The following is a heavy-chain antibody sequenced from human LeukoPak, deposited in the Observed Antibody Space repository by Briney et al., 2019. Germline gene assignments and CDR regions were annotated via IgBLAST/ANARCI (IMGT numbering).Heavy chain of an antibody. V-gene: IGHV1-18*01. CDR1: GYTFTSYG. Sequence: ASVKVSCKASGYTFTSYGISWVRQAPGQGLEWMGWISAYNGNTNYAQKLQGRVTMTTDTSTSTAYMELRSLRSDDTAVYYCARDAASQRWRELRYFALVDYWGQGTLVTVSS. J-gene: IGHJ4*02. D-gene: IGHD3-9*01. CDR3: ARDAASQRWRELRYFALVDY. CDR2: ISAYNGNT.